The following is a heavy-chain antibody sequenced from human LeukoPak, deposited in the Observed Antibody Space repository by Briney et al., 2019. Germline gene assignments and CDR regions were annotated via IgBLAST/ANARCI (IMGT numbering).Heavy chain of an antibody. CDR2: ISYDGSNK. CDR3: ARVVGGLRYFDWFKYGMDV. D-gene: IGHD3-9*01. V-gene: IGHV3-30-3*01. Sequence: GGSLRLSCAASGFTFSNAWMSWVRQAPGKGLEWVAVISYDGSNKYYADSVKGRFTISRDNSKNTLYLQMNSLRAEDTAVYYCARVVGGLRYFDWFKYGMDVWGQGTTVTVSS. CDR1: GFTFSNAW. J-gene: IGHJ6*02.